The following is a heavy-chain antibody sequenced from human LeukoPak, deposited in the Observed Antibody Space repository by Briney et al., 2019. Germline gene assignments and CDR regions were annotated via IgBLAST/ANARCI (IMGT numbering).Heavy chain of an antibody. CDR1: GGSISSGGYY. CDR3: VRDRPGGQYCGGDCYSP. D-gene: IGHD2-21*01. Sequence: SQTLSLTCTVSGGSISSGGYYWSWIRQPPGKGLEWIGYIYHSGSTYYNPSLKSRVTISVDRSKNQFSLKLSSVTAADTAVYYCVRDRPGGQYCGGDCYSPWGQGTLVTVSS. J-gene: IGHJ5*02. CDR2: IYHSGST. V-gene: IGHV4-30-2*01.